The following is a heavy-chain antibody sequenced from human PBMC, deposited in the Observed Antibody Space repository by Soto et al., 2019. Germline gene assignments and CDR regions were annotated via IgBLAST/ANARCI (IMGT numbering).Heavy chain of an antibody. CDR3: ARGLECRGYCLDKPTWFAP. Sequence: QVQRVRSGAEVKKPGSSVKVSCKASGGTFSTYTFSWVRQAPGQGLEWMGRIIPIFGTPYYAQKFQGRVTITADKSTSTVYMELSSLRSDDTAVYFCARGLECRGYCLDKPTWFAPWGQGTLATVSS. CDR1: GGTFSTYT. CDR2: IIPIFGTP. V-gene: IGHV1-69*06. J-gene: IGHJ5*02. D-gene: IGHD2-15*01.